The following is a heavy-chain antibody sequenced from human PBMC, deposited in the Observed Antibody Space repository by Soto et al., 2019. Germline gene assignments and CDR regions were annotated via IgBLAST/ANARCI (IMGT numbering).Heavy chain of an antibody. V-gene: IGHV5-51*01. CDR3: ARQGVGAS. CDR2: IFPADSET. J-gene: IGHJ5*02. CDR1: GYSFSTYW. D-gene: IGHD1-26*01. Sequence: PGESLKISCKASGYSFSTYWIAWVRQMPGKGLEWMGSIFPADSETRYSPSFQGQVTISADRSMSTAYLQWDNLKASDTAMYYCARQGVGASWGQRTQVTVSS.